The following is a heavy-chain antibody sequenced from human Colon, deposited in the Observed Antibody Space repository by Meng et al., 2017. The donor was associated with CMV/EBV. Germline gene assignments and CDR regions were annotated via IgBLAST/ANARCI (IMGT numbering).Heavy chain of an antibody. CDR2: INPNSGGT. D-gene: IGHD2-21*01. V-gene: IGHV1-2*02. Sequence: SGKASGYTLTGYCMHWVRKAPGQGLEWMGWINPNSGGTNYAQKFQGRVTMTRDTSISTAYMELSRLRSDDTAVYYCAELAYCGGDCTGWGQGTLVTVSS. CDR1: GYTLTGYC. J-gene: IGHJ4*02. CDR3: AELAYCGGDCTG.